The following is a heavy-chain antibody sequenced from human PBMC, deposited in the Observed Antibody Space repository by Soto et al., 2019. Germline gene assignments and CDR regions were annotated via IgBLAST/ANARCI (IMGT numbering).Heavy chain of an antibody. CDR2: ISAYNGNT. J-gene: IGHJ5*02. Sequence: ASVKVSCKSSGYPFTSYGISWVRQAPGQGLEWMGWISAYNGNTNYAQKLQGRVTMTTDTSTSTAYMELRSLRSDDTAVYYCARLRYCSSTSCPKARFDPWGQGTLVTVSS. CDR1: GYPFTSYG. CDR3: ARLRYCSSTSCPKARFDP. V-gene: IGHV1-18*01. D-gene: IGHD2-2*01.